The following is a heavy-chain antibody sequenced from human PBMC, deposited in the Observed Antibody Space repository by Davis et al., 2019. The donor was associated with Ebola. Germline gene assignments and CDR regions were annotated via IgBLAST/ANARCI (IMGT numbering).Heavy chain of an antibody. Sequence: GESLKISCAASGFTFSDYHMSWIRQAPGKGLEWVSYISSSGSTIYYADSVKGRFTISRDNAKNSLYLQMNSLRAEDTAVYYCARDLPDVSMVYATYYFDYWGQGTLVTVSS. CDR3: ARDLPDVSMVYATYYFDY. CDR2: ISSSGSTI. J-gene: IGHJ4*02. CDR1: GFTFSDYH. D-gene: IGHD2-8*01. V-gene: IGHV3-11*01.